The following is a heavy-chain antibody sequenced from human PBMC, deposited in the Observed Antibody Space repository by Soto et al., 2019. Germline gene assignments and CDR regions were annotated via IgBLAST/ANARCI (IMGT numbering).Heavy chain of an antibody. CDR3: ARDTEQLDLVFQH. CDR1: GFTFSSYA. Sequence: QVQLVESGGGVVQPGRSLRLSCAASGFTFSSYAMHWVRQAPGKGLEWVAVISYDGSNKYYADSVKGRFTISRDNSKNTLYLQMNSLRAEDTAVYYCARDTEQLDLVFQHWGQGTLVTVSS. CDR2: ISYDGSNK. J-gene: IGHJ1*01. D-gene: IGHD6-13*01. V-gene: IGHV3-30-3*01.